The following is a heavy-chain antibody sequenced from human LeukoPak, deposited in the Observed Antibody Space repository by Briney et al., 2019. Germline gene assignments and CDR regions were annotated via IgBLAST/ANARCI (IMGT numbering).Heavy chain of an antibody. CDR3: AREGAGYCSSTSCYGVYYYYGMDV. Sequence: GGSLRLSCAASGFTFSDHSMNWVRQAPGKGLEWVSSISSRSSYIYYADSVKGRFTISRDNAKNSLYLQMNSLTAEDTAVYYCAREGAGYCSSTSCYGVYYYYGMDVWGQGTTVTVSS. D-gene: IGHD2-2*01. CDR1: GFTFSDHS. V-gene: IGHV3-21*06. CDR2: ISSRSSYI. J-gene: IGHJ6*02.